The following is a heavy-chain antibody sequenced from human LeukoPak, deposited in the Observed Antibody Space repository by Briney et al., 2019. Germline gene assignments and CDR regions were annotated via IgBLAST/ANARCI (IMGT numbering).Heavy chain of an antibody. Sequence: ASVKVSCKASGYTFTSYYMHWVRQAPGQGLEWMGIINPSGGSTSYAHKFQGRVTMTRDTSTSTVYMEPSSLRSEDTAVYYCARRLWAYCGGDCYAQFFDPWGQGTLVTVSS. CDR2: INPSGGST. CDR3: ARRLWAYCGGDCYAQFFDP. J-gene: IGHJ5*02. D-gene: IGHD2-21*02. V-gene: IGHV1-46*01. CDR1: GYTFTSYY.